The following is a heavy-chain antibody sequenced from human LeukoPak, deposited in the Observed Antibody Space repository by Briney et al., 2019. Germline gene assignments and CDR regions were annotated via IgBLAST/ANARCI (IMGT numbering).Heavy chain of an antibody. CDR3: AKDRIAAAGIGRYFDY. CDR1: GFTFDDYA. Sequence: PGRSLRLSCAASGFTFDDYAMHWVRQAPGKGLEWVSGISWNSGSIGYADSVKGRFTISRDNAKNSLYLQMNSLRAEDTALYYCAKDRIAAAGIGRYFDYWGQGTLVTVSS. V-gene: IGHV3-9*01. D-gene: IGHD6-13*01. CDR2: ISWNSGSI. J-gene: IGHJ4*02.